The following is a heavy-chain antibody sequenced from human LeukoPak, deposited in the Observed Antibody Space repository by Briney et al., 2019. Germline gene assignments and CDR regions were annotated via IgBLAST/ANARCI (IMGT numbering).Heavy chain of an antibody. Sequence: GGSLRLSCAASGFTFSSYWMSWVRQAPGKGLEWVANIKQDGSEKYYVESVKGRFTISRDNSKNTLYLQMSSLRAEDTAVYYCVKDPMRDILTGYPDFWGQGTLVTVSS. J-gene: IGHJ4*02. CDR3: VKDPMRDILTGYPDF. CDR1: GFTFSSYW. CDR2: IKQDGSEK. D-gene: IGHD3-9*01. V-gene: IGHV3-7*01.